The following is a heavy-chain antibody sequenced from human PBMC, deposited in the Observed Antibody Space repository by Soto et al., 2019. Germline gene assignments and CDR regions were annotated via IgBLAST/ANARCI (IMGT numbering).Heavy chain of an antibody. CDR1: GFTFSSYS. V-gene: IGHV3-48*01. Sequence: GGSLRLSCAASGFTFSSYSMNWVRQAPGKGLEWVSYISSSSSTIYYADSVKGRFTISRDNAKNSLYLQMNSLRAEDTAVYYCAREVPILGYCSGGSCPYYYYEMDVWGKGTTVTVSS. CDR3: AREVPILGYCSGGSCPYYYYEMDV. CDR2: ISSSSSTI. J-gene: IGHJ6*04. D-gene: IGHD2-15*01.